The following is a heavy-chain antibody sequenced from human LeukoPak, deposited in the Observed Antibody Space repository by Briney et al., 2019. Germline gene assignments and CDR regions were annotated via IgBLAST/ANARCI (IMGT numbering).Heavy chain of an antibody. CDR2: IGTAGDT. Sequence: GGSLRLSCAASGFTFSSYAMHWVRQATGKGLEWVSAIGTAGDTYYPGSVKGRFTISRENAKNSLYLQMNSLRAGDTAVYYCARDCGGDCYGAFDIWGQGTMVTVSS. CDR1: GFTFSSYA. CDR3: ARDCGGDCYGAFDI. J-gene: IGHJ3*02. V-gene: IGHV3-13*01. D-gene: IGHD2-21*02.